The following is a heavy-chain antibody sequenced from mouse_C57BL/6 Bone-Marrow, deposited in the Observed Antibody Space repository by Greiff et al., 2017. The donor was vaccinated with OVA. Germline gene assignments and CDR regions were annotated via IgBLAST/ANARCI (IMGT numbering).Heavy chain of an antibody. CDR1: GYTFTSYW. V-gene: IGHV1-74*01. CDR3: AIGKIYYDGSRRYFDV. CDR2: IYPSDSDT. J-gene: IGHJ1*03. Sequence: QVQLQQSGAELVKPGASVKVSCKASGYTFTSYWMHWVKQRPGQGLEWIGRIYPSDSDTNYNQKFKGKATLTVDTSSSTAYMQLSSLTSEDSAVYDCAIGKIYYDGSRRYFDVWGTGTTVTVSS. D-gene: IGHD1-1*01.